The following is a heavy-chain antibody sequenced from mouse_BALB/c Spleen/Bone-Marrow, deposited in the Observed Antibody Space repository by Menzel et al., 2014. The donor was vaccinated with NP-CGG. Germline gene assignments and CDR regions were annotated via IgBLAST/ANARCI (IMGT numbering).Heavy chain of an antibody. J-gene: IGHJ3*01. CDR1: GVTFSNYW. Sequence: EVQLQQSGGGLVQPGGSMKFSCVATGVTFSNYWMNWVRQSPERGLEWVAEIRLKSNNYETHYAESVKGRFTISRDGSKSRVYLQMNNLRAEDTGIYYCMYGNPFAYWGQGTLVTVSA. CDR2: IRLKSNNYET. V-gene: IGHV6-6*02. CDR3: MYGNPFAY. D-gene: IGHD2-10*02.